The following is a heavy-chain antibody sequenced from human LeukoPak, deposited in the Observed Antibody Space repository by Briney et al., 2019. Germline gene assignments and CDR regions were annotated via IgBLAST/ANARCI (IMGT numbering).Heavy chain of an antibody. CDR2: IYSGGST. V-gene: IGHV3-66*01. CDR1: GFTVSSNS. J-gene: IGHJ1*01. Sequence: GGSLRLSCAASGFTVSSNSMSWVRQAPGKGPEWVSVIYSGGSTYYADSVKGRFTISRDNSKNTLYLQMNSLRAEDTAVYYCARSSDSSSLQYFQHWGQGTLVTVSS. D-gene: IGHD6-6*01. CDR3: ARSSDSSSLQYFQH.